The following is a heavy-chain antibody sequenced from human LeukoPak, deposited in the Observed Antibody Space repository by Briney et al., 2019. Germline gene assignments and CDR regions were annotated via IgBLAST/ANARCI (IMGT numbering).Heavy chain of an antibody. D-gene: IGHD2-8*01. CDR3: ALAPNSNWFDF. Sequence: SETLSLTCTVSGDSTSNFYWNWIRQSPGKGLEWIGNIHYSGSSVYNPSLKSRGTISIDTSRRQFFLNLNSVTAADTAVYFCALAPNSNWFDFWGPGTLVTVSS. CDR1: GDSTSNFY. V-gene: IGHV4-59*03. J-gene: IGHJ5*01. CDR2: IHYSGSS.